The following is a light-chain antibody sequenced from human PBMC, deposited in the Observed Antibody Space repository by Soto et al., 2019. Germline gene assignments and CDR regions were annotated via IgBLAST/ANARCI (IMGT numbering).Light chain of an antibody. J-gene: IGKJ1*01. V-gene: IGKV1D-16*01. CDR1: ENFXTW. CDR3: HQYGISPWT. CDR2: AAS. Sequence: TRLTQSPSSLSASVGDRVTITCRSSENFXTWLSWYQQKPGKAPKILXSAASSFQTGVPDRLSGSGSATEFTLTISRLEPDDFAWYYLHQYGISPWTFGQGTKVDIK.